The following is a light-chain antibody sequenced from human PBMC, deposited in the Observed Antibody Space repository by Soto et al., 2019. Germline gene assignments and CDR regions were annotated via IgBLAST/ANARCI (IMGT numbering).Light chain of an antibody. Sequence: EIVLTQSPGTLSESAGERGTLSCRASQSVSSYLAWYQQKPGQAPRLLIYGASSRATGLPDRFSGSGSGTDFTLTISGLEPEDFAVYYCQQYGSSPWTFGQGTKVEIK. CDR2: GAS. J-gene: IGKJ1*01. V-gene: IGKV3-20*01. CDR3: QQYGSSPWT. CDR1: QSVSSY.